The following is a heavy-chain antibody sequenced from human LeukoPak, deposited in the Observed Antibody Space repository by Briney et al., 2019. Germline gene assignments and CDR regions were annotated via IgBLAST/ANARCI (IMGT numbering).Heavy chain of an antibody. CDR3: AKDSDPYYGSGSYHPPLDP. D-gene: IGHD3-10*01. CDR2: IRYDGSNK. V-gene: IGHV3-30*02. Sequence: GGSLRLSCAASGFTFSSYGMHWVRQAPGKGLEWVAFIRYDGSNKYYADSVKGRFTISRDNSKNTLYLQMNSLRAEDTAVYYCAKDSDPYYGSGSYHPPLDPWGQGTLVTVSS. J-gene: IGHJ5*02. CDR1: GFTFSSYG.